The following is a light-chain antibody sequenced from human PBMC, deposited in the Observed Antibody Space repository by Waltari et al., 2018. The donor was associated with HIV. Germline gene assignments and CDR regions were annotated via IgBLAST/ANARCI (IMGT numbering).Light chain of an antibody. J-gene: IGLJ2*01. Sequence: SSELTQAPAVSVALGQTVRITCQGTSLRNYSATWYQQKPGQSPVLVIYGKNNRPSGIPDRFSGSSSGNTASLTITGAQAEDEADYYCNSRDSSGNHLVFGGGTKLTVL. V-gene: IGLV3-19*01. CDR2: GKN. CDR1: SLRNYS. CDR3: NSRDSSGNHLV.